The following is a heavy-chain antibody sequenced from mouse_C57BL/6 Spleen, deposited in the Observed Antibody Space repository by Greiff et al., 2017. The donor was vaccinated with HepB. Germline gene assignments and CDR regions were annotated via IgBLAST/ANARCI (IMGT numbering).Heavy chain of an antibody. CDR1: GYTFTSYW. V-gene: IGHV1-69*01. CDR3: ASTRSSGTGYAMDY. CDR2: IDPSDSYT. J-gene: IGHJ4*01. Sequence: VQLQQSGAELVMPGASVKLSCKASGYTFTSYWMHWVKQRPGQGLEWIGEIDPSDSYTNYNQKFKGKSTLTVDKSSSTAYMQLSSLTSEDSAVYYCASTRSSGTGYAMDYWGQGTSVTVSS. D-gene: IGHD3-2*02.